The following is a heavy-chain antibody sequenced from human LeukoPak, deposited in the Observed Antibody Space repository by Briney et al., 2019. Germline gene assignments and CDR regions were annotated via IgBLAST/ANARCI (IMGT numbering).Heavy chain of an antibody. J-gene: IGHJ4*02. CDR2: ISYDGSNK. D-gene: IGHD3-10*01. Sequence: GRSLRLSCAASGFTFSSYAMHWVRQAPGKGLEWVAVISYDGSNKYYADSVKGRFTISRDNSKNTLYLQMNSLRAEDTAVYYCARDLEGYVSGSYILDYWGQGTLVTVPS. CDR1: GFTFSSYA. V-gene: IGHV3-30*04. CDR3: ARDLEGYVSGSYILDY.